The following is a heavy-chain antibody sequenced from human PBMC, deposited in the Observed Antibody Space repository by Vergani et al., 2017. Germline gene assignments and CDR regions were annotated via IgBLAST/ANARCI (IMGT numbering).Heavy chain of an antibody. CDR2: IYYSGST. D-gene: IGHD5-18*01. CDR3: AREVGGYSYGYSETGDY. CDR1: GGSVSSGSYY. J-gene: IGHJ4*02. V-gene: IGHV4-39*07. Sequence: QVQLQESGPGLVKPSETLSLTCTVSGGSVSSGSYYWSWIRQPAGKGLEWIGSIYYSGSTYYNPSLKSRVTISVDTSKNQFSLKLSSVTAADTAVYYCAREVGGYSYGYSETGDYWGQGTLVTVSS.